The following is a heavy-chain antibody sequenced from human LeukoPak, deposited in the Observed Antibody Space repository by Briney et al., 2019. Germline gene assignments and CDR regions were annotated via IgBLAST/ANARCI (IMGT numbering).Heavy chain of an antibody. J-gene: IGHJ6*03. CDR1: SVSISDSNYF. CDR2: IYYSGGT. Sequence: SETLSLTCTVSSVSISDSNYFWGWIRQPPGKGLEWIGSIYYSGGTYYNPSLKSRVTISVDTSKNQFSLKLSSVTAADTAVYYCARDRVSYYYYYMDVWGKGTTVTVSS. CDR3: ARDRVSYYYYYMDV. V-gene: IGHV4-39*07.